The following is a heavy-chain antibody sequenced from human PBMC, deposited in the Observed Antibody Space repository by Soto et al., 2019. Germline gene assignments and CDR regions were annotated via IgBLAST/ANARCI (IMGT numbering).Heavy chain of an antibody. J-gene: IGHJ4*02. CDR1: GYTFTNYG. CDR2: ISAYNGNT. CDR3: ARHYDSTGYNFDD. Sequence: ASVKVSCKASGYTFTNYGFSWVRQAPGQGLEWMGWISAYNGNTNYAQKLQGRVTMTTDTSTTTAYMELRSLRYDDTAVYYCARHYDSTGYNFDDWGQGTLVNV. D-gene: IGHD3-22*01. V-gene: IGHV1-18*04.